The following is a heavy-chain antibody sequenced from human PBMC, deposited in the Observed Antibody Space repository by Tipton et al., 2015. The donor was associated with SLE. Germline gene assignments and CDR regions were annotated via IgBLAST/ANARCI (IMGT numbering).Heavy chain of an antibody. CDR3: ARGSVRADDY. J-gene: IGHJ4*02. D-gene: IGHD4-23*01. V-gene: IGHV4-59*11. CDR1: GGSISSHY. CDR2: ICNSVNI. Sequence: TLSLTCTVSGGSISSHYWSWIRQSPGKGLEWIGYICNSVNINYIPSLKSRVTISADTSKNQISLKLTSVTAADTAVFYCARGSVRADDYWGQGTLVTVSS.